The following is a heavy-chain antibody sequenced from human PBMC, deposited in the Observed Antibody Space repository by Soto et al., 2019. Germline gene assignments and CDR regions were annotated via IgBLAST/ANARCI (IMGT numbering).Heavy chain of an antibody. D-gene: IGHD3-22*01. J-gene: IGHJ4*02. V-gene: IGHV3-23*01. Sequence: EVQLLESGGGLVQPGGSLRLSCAASGFSFSTYAMSWVRQAPGKGLEWVSAISGGGDTAYYADSVKGRFTISRDNSKNTLYRQFNSLRAEDTAVYYCANVDTLGVVITTPFDYWGQGTLVTVSS. CDR2: ISGGGDTA. CDR3: ANVDTLGVVITTPFDY. CDR1: GFSFSTYA.